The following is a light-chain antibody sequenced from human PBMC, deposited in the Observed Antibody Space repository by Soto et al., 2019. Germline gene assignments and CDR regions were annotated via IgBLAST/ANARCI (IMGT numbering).Light chain of an antibody. Sequence: EIVLTQSPATLSLSPGERATLSCRASQSVSSYLAWYQQKPGQAPRLLIYDASNRATGIPARFSGSGSGTDFTLPISRLEPEDFAVYYGQQRRNWPPIPFGQGTRLHIK. CDR1: QSVSSY. J-gene: IGKJ5*01. CDR2: DAS. V-gene: IGKV3-11*01. CDR3: QQRRNWPPIP.